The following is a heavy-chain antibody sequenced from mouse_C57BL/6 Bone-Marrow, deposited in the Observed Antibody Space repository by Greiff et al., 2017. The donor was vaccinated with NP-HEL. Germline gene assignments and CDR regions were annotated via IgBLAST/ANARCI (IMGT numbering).Heavy chain of an antibody. Sequence: EVKLEESGPGLVKPSQSLSLTCSVTGYSITSGYYWNWIRQFPGNKLEWMGYISYDGSNNYNPSLKNRISITRDTSKNQFFLKLNSVTTEDTATYYCARDSRTGAYWGQGTLVTVSA. V-gene: IGHV3-6*01. CDR1: GYSITSGYY. CDR2: ISYDGSN. J-gene: IGHJ3*01. CDR3: ARDSRTGAY.